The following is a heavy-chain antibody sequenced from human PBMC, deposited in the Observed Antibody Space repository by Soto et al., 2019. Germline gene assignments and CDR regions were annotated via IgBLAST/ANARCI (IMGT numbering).Heavy chain of an antibody. CDR3: AKGKCIAAAGTFDY. CDR1: GLTFNSYA. J-gene: IGHJ4*02. CDR2: ISGSGGST. Sequence: EVQLLESGGGLVQPGGSLRLSCAASGLTFNSYAMSWVRQAPGKGLEWVSAISGSGGSTDYADSVKGRFTISRDNSKNTLYLQMNSLRVEDTAVYYCAKGKCIAAAGTFDYWGQGTLVTVSS. D-gene: IGHD6-13*01. V-gene: IGHV3-23*01.